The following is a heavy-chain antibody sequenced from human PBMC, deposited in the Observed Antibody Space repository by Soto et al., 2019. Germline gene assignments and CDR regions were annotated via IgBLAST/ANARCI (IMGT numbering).Heavy chain of an antibody. V-gene: IGHV1-69*13. J-gene: IGHJ3*02. CDR1: GGTFSSYA. CDR3: ARRRHYYDSSGYYGPPVPDAFDI. Sequence: GASVKVSCQASGGTFSSYAISWVRQAPGQGLEWMGGIIPIFGTANYAQKFQGRVTITADESTSTAYMELSSLRSEDTAVYYCARRRHYYDSSGYYGPPVPDAFDIWGQGTMVTVSS. D-gene: IGHD3-22*01. CDR2: IIPIFGTA.